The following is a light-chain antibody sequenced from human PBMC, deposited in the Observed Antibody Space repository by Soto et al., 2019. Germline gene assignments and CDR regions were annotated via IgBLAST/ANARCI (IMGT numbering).Light chain of an antibody. CDR3: SSFTTSSTLYV. V-gene: IGLV2-14*01. CDR1: SSDVGGHNY. Sequence: QSLLTQPASLSGSPGQSITISCTGTSSDVGGHNYVSWYRQHPGKAAKVMIYEVANRPAGISNRFSGSKSGTTASLTISGLQAEDEADYYCSSFTTSSTLYVFGTGTKVTGL. CDR2: EVA. J-gene: IGLJ1*01.